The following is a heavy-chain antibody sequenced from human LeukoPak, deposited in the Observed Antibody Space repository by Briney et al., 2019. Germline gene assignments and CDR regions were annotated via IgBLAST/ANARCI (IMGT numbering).Heavy chain of an antibody. Sequence: GGSLRLSYAASGFTFDNYWMHWGRQAPGKGLVWVLRINSDGSGTTYADSVKGRFTISRDNAKNTLYLQMNSLRAEDTAVYYCTRGRFGDYNWGQGALVTVSS. J-gene: IGHJ4*02. D-gene: IGHD4-17*01. CDR1: GFTFDNYW. CDR3: TRGRFGDYN. CDR2: INSDGSGT. V-gene: IGHV3-74*01.